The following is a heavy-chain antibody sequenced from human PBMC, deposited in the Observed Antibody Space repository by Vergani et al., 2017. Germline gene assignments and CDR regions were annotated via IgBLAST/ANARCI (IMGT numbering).Heavy chain of an antibody. J-gene: IGHJ6*02. CDR1: GYTFTGYY. V-gene: IGHV1-2*02. CDR3: ATSGGVPAAIPYYYYGMDV. D-gene: IGHD2-2*01. Sequence: QVQLVQSGAEVKKPGSSVKVSCKASGYTFTGYYMHWVRQAPGQGLEWMGWINPNSGGTNYAQKFQGRVTMTRDTSISTAYMELSRLRSDDTAVYYCATSGGVPAAIPYYYYGMDVWGQGTTVTVSS. CDR2: INPNSGGT.